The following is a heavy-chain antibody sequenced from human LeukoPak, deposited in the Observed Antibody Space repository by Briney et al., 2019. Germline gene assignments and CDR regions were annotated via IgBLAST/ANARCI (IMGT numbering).Heavy chain of an antibody. J-gene: IGHJ4*02. Sequence: SVKVSCKASGGTFSSYAISWVRQAPGQGLEWMGGIIPIFGTANYAQKFQGRVTITADESTSTAYMELSSLRSEGTAVYYCARGVKATVTISTYFDYWGQGTLVTVSS. CDR2: IIPIFGTA. CDR3: ARGVKATVTISTYFDY. D-gene: IGHD4-17*01. CDR1: GGTFSSYA. V-gene: IGHV1-69*01.